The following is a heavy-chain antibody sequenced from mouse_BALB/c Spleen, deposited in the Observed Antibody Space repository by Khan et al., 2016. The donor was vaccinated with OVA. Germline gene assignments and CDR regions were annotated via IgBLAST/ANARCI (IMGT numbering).Heavy chain of an antibody. Sequence: QVQLQQSGGEVIRPGTSVKVSCKASGYAFTHYLIEWVKQRPGQGLEWIGVINPGSGSTNYNEKFKGKAILTADKSSSTAYMQLSSLTSDYSAVYFCARDDYGNFLYFDYWGQGTTLTVSS. V-gene: IGHV1-54*01. CDR3: ARDDYGNFLYFDY. D-gene: IGHD2-1*01. J-gene: IGHJ2*01. CDR1: GYAFTHYL. CDR2: INPGSGST.